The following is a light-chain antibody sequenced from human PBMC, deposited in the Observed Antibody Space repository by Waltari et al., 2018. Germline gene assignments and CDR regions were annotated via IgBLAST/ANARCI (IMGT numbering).Light chain of an antibody. Sequence: QSALTQPASVSGSPGPSITISCPGASSDIGSYNLFSWYQQHPRKPPKLMVYDVFYRPSGVSNRFSASKSGNTASLTISGLQAEDEADYYCCSYAGSYTWVFGGGTKLTVL. V-gene: IGLV2-23*02. CDR2: DVF. CDR3: CSYAGSYTWV. CDR1: SSDIGSYNL. J-gene: IGLJ3*02.